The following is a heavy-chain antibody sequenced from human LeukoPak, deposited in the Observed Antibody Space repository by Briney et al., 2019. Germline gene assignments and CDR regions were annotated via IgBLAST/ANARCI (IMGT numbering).Heavy chain of an antibody. Sequence: SETLSLTCAVYGGSFSGYYWSWIRQPPGKGLEWIGEITHSGSTNYNTSLKSRVTISVDTSKNQFSLKLSSVTAADTAVYYCARAAYVWFGERPGSYYYYYGMDVWGKGTTVTVSS. J-gene: IGHJ6*04. D-gene: IGHD3-10*01. V-gene: IGHV4-34*01. CDR1: GGSFSGYY. CDR2: ITHSGST. CDR3: ARAAYVWFGERPGSYYYYYGMDV.